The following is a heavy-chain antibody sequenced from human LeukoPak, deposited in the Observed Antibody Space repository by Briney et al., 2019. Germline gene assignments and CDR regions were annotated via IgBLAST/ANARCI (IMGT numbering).Heavy chain of an antibody. Sequence: SETLSLTCTVSGGSISSYYWSWIRQPPGKGLEWIGYIYYSGSTNYNPSLKSRVAISVDTSKNQFSLKLSSVTAADTAVYYCARVPYSGYVNWFDPWGQGTLVTVSS. CDR3: ARVPYSGYVNWFDP. D-gene: IGHD5-12*01. CDR1: GGSISSYY. CDR2: IYYSGST. V-gene: IGHV4-59*01. J-gene: IGHJ5*02.